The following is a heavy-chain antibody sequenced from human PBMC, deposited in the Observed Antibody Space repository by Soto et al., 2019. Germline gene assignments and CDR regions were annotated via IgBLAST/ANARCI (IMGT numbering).Heavy chain of an antibody. D-gene: IGHD5-18*01. CDR2: ISYDGSNK. J-gene: IGHJ4*02. CDR1: GFTFSSYG. V-gene: IGHV3-30*03. Sequence: PGGSLRLSCAASGFTFSSYGMHWVRQAPGKGLEWVAVISYDGSNKYYADSVKGRFTISRDNAKNSLYLQMNSLRAEDTAVYYCARDQPGYSYGYGLGYWGQGT. CDR3: ARDQPGYSYGYGLGY.